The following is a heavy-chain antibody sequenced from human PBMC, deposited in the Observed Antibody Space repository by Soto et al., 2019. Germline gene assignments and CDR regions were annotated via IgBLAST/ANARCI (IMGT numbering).Heavy chain of an antibody. CDR3: VGDADRSIWHFAL. V-gene: IGHV3-48*01. J-gene: IGHJ2*01. D-gene: IGHD3-3*02. Sequence: EVQLVESGGGLGQPGGSLRLSCAASGFTFSSYSMNWVRLAPGKGLEWVSYISGSSSTIYYADSVKGRFTISRDNVKESLFLQMESLRVEETAVYCSVGDADRSIWHFALWGRGTLVTVSS. CDR2: ISGSSSTI. CDR1: GFTFSSYS.